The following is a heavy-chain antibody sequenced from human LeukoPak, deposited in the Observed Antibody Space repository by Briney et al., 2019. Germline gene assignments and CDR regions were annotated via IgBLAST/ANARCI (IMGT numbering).Heavy chain of an antibody. CDR3: ATGLSKYSSSWYGHYYYYGMDV. CDR2: MNPNSGNT. V-gene: IGHV1-8*01. Sequence: GASVKVSCKASGYTFTSYDINWVRQATGQGLEWMGWMNPNSGNTGYAQKFQGRVTTTRNASISTAYMELSSLRSEDTAVYYCATGLSKYSSSWYGHYYYYGMDVWGQGTTVTVSS. J-gene: IGHJ6*02. D-gene: IGHD6-13*01. CDR1: GYTFTSYD.